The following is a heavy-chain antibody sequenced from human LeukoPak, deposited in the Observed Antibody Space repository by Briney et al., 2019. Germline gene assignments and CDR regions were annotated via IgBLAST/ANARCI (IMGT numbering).Heavy chain of an antibody. V-gene: IGHV1-2*02. Sequence: ASVKVSCKASGYTFTGCYMHWVRQAPGQGLEWMGWINPNSGGTNYAQKFQGRVTMTRDTSISTAYMELSRLRSDDTAVYYCARTAPRPYAFDIWGQGTMATVSS. CDR3: ARTAPRPYAFDI. J-gene: IGHJ3*02. CDR2: INPNSGGT. D-gene: IGHD6-25*01. CDR1: GYTFTGCY.